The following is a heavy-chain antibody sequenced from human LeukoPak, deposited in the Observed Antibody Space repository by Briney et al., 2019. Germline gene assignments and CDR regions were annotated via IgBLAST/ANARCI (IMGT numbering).Heavy chain of an antibody. V-gene: IGHV3-30*02. D-gene: IGHD3-22*01. J-gene: IGHJ3*02. CDR1: GFTFSSYG. Sequence: GGSLRLSCAASGFTFSSYGMHWVRQAPGKGLEWVAFIRYDGSNKYYADSVKGRFTISRDNSKNTLYLQMNSLRAEDTAVYYCAGGVVVNPYDAFDTWGQGTMVTVSS. CDR3: AGGVVVNPYDAFDT. CDR2: IRYDGSNK.